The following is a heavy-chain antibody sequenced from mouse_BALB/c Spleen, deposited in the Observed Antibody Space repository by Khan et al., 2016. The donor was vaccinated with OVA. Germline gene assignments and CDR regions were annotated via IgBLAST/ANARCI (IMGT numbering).Heavy chain of an antibody. V-gene: IGHV1S41*01. CDR2: IGPGSSNA. Sequence: DLVKPGASVKLSCKASGYTFTSYWINWIKQRPGQGLEWIGRIGPGSSNAYYNDMFKGKATLTVDTSSNTAYIQLSSLSSEDSAVYFSARGNYYGRGCYAMDYWGQGASVTVSA. J-gene: IGHJ4*01. D-gene: IGHD1-1*01. CDR1: GYTFTSYW. CDR3: ARGNYYGRGCYAMDY.